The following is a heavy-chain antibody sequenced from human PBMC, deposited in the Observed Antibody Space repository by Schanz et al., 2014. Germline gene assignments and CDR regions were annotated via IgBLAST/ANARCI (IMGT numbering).Heavy chain of an antibody. D-gene: IGHD6-19*01. CDR1: GYTFTSYG. CDR2: ISGSNGNT. V-gene: IGHV1-18*01. Sequence: QVQLVQSGAEVKKPGASVKVSCKASGYTFTSYGISWVRQAPGQGLEWLGWISGSNGNTNYTQKFQGRVTMTRNTSISTAYMELSSLRSEDTAVYYCARLGTGMAVAGSVIDSYYYYRDVWGEGTTVTVAS. J-gene: IGHJ6*03. CDR3: ARLGTGMAVAGSVIDSYYYYRDV.